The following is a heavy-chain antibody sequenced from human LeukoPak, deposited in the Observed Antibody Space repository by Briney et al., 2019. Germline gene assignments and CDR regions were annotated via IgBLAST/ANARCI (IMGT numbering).Heavy chain of an antibody. J-gene: IGHJ4*01. CDR3: ATGGSSSGLGSFDY. D-gene: IGHD6-6*01. CDR1: GGSVSSAGYY. V-gene: IGHV4-31*03. Sequence: SQTLSLTCTVSGGSVSSAGYYWSWIRQHPWKGLEWIAYIYHSGGTYYNPSLKSRVTISIDTSENQFSLKLSSVTAADTAVSYCATGGSSSGLGSFDYWGHGTLVTVSS. CDR2: IYHSGGT.